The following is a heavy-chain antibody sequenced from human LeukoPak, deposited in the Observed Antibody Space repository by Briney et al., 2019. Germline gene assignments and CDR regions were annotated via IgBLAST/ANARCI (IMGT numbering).Heavy chain of an antibody. CDR2: ISSSSSYI. V-gene: IGHV3-21*04. J-gene: IGHJ3*02. Sequence: PGGSLRLSCAASGFTFSSYSMNWVRQAPGKGLEWVSSISSSSSYIYYADSVKGRFTISRDNSKNTLYLQMNSLRAEDTAVYYCAKDEPKYYYDSSGYQNIWGQGTMVTASS. D-gene: IGHD3-22*01. CDR3: AKDEPKYYYDSSGYQNI. CDR1: GFTFSSYS.